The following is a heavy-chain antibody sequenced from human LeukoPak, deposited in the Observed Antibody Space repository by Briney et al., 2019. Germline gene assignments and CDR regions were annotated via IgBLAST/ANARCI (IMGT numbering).Heavy chain of an antibody. Sequence: GGSLRLSCAASGFTFDDYAMRWVRQAPGKGLEWVSGISWSSGSIGYADSVKGRFTISRDNAKNSLYLQMNSLRAEDTALYYCAKVRQRPGYYYGMDVWGQGTTVTVSS. CDR3: AKVRQRPGYYYGMDV. CDR1: GFTFDDYA. J-gene: IGHJ6*02. V-gene: IGHV3-9*01. D-gene: IGHD5-18*01. CDR2: ISWSSGSI.